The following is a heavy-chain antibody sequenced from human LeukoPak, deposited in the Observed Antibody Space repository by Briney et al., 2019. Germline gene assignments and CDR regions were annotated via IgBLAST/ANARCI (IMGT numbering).Heavy chain of an antibody. D-gene: IGHD6-13*01. J-gene: IGHJ4*02. Sequence: ASVKVSCKVSGYTFTDYYMHWVQQAPGKGLEWMGWISAYNGNTNYAQKLQGRVTMTTDTSTSTAYMELRSLRSDDTAVYYCARDTSSSLDVGPSDYWGQGTLVTVSS. CDR1: GYTFTDYY. V-gene: IGHV1-18*04. CDR2: ISAYNGNT. CDR3: ARDTSSSLDVGPSDY.